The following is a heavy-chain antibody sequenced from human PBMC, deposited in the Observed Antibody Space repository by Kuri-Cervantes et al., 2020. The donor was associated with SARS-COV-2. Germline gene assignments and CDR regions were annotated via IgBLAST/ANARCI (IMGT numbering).Heavy chain of an antibody. V-gene: IGHV3-21*01. J-gene: IGHJ3*02. CDR1: GFTFSSYS. CDR2: ISSSSSYI. CDR3: ARDKGVDTATIDAFDI. Sequence: GGSLRLSCAASGFTFSSYSMNWVRQAPGKGLEWVSSISSSSSYIYYADSVKGRFTISRDDAKNSLYLQMNSLRAEDTAVYYCARDKGVDTATIDAFDIWGQGTMVTV. D-gene: IGHD5-18*01.